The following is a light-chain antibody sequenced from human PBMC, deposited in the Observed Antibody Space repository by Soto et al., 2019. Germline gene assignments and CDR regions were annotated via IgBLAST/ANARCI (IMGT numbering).Light chain of an antibody. J-gene: IGKJ1*01. CDR3: QQYNSYSPT. CDR2: GAS. Sequence: EIVMTQSPATLSVSPGERVTLSCRASQFISNSLAWYQQRPGQPPRLLIYGASTRAAGISARFSGSGSGTEFTLTISSLQPGDSATYYCQQYNSYSPTFGQGTKVEVK. CDR1: QFISNS. V-gene: IGKV3-15*01.